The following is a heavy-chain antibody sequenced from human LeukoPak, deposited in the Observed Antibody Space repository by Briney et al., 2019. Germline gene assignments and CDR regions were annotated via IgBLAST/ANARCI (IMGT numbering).Heavy chain of an antibody. CDR2: ISGSGGST. D-gene: IGHD6-19*01. V-gene: IGHV3-23*01. Sequence: GGSLRLSCAASGFTFSSYWMSWVRQAPGKGLEWVSAISGSGGSTYYADSVKGRFTISRDNSKNTLYLQMNSLRAEDTAVYYCANPPVAIAVAGTSDYWGQGTLATVSS. CDR1: GFTFSSYW. CDR3: ANPPVAIAVAGTSDY. J-gene: IGHJ4*02.